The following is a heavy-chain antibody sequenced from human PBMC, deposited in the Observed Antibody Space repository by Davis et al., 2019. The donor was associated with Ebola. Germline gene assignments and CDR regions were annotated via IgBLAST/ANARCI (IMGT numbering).Heavy chain of an antibody. CDR1: GFTFSRYW. J-gene: IGHJ4*02. D-gene: IGHD3-22*01. CDR2: ISSDGGIT. CDR3: ARDFSGYYDVPPHLGFDY. V-gene: IGHV3-74*01. Sequence: PGGSLRLTCAASGFTFSRYWMHWVRQAPGKGLVYVSRISSDGGITSYADSVKGRFSISRDNAKTSMYLQVNSLRDEDTAVYFCARDFSGYYDVPPHLGFDYWGQGILVTVSS.